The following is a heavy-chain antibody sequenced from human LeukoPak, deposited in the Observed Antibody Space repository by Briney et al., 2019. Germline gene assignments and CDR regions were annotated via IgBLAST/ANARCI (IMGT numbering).Heavy chain of an antibody. J-gene: IGHJ6*04. CDR2: IDPSDSYT. V-gene: IGHV5-10-1*01. D-gene: IGHD1-14*01. CDR1: GFHFTSYW. CDR3: ARHTRMPNGGMDV. Sequence: GESLQISCKGSGFHFTSYWISWVRPMPGKGLEWMGRIDPSDSYTNYSPSFQGHVTISADKSISTAYLQWSSLKASDTAMYYCARHTRMPNGGMDVWGKGTTVTVSS.